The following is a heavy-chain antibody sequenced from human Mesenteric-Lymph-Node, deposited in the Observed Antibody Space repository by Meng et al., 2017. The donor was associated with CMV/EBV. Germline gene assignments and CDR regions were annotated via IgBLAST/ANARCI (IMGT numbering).Heavy chain of an antibody. J-gene: IGHJ3*01. CDR3: AKDKWRGGDCNAADV. CDR2: IWYDGTVK. V-gene: IGHV3-33*06. Sequence: GGSLRLSCAASGFTFSSYAMHWVRQAPGKGLEWVALIWYDGTVKYYVDSVKGRFTISRANSKNTLYLQMNSLTAEDTALYYCAKDKWRGGDCNAADVWGQGTMVTVSS. D-gene: IGHD2-21*01. CDR1: GFTFSSYA.